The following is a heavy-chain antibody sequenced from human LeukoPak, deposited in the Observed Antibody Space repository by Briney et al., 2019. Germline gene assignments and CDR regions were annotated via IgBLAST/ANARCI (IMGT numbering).Heavy chain of an antibody. V-gene: IGHV1-69*05. CDR1: GGTFSSYA. CDR3: AREPVAAAAPYGWFDP. J-gene: IGHJ5*02. D-gene: IGHD6-13*01. Sequence: SVKVSCKASGGTFSSYATSWVRQAPGQGLEWMGGIIPIFGTANYAQKFQGRVTITTDESTSTAYMELSSLRSEDTAVYYCAREPVAAAAPYGWFDPWGQGTLVTVSS. CDR2: IIPIFGTA.